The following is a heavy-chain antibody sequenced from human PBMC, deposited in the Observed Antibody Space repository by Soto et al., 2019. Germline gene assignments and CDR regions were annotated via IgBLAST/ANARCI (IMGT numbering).Heavy chain of an antibody. V-gene: IGHV1-69*08. J-gene: IGHJ6*02. CDR2: IIPILGIA. CDR3: AREQDYYGSGSYYTPKEPVWNYYYGMDV. D-gene: IGHD3-10*01. CDR1: GGTFSSYT. Sequence: QVQLVQSGAEVKKPGSSVKVSCKASGGTFSSYTISWVRQAPGQGLEWMGRIIPILGIANYAQKFQGRVTITADKSTSTAYMELSSLRSEDTAVYYCAREQDYYGSGSYYTPKEPVWNYYYGMDVWGQGTTVTVSS.